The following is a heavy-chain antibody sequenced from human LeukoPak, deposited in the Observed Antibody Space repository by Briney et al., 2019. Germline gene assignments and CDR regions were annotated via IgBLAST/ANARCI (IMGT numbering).Heavy chain of an antibody. D-gene: IGHD6-13*01. Sequence: GGSLRLSCAASGFTFSSYAMSWVRQAPGKGLEWVSAISGSGGSTYYADSVKSRFTISRDNSKNTLYLQMNSLRAEDTAVYYCAGYARSSSSWSPLQDYWGQGTLVTVSS. CDR2: ISGSGGST. J-gene: IGHJ4*02. CDR1: GFTFSSYA. V-gene: IGHV3-23*01. CDR3: AGYARSSSSWSPLQDY.